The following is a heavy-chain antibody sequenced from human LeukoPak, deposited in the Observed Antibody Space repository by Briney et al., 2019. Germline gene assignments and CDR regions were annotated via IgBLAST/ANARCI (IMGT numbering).Heavy chain of an antibody. D-gene: IGHD3-16*01. CDR2: INPNSGGT. J-gene: IGHJ4*02. Sequence: ASVKVSFKTSGYTFHAYGISWVRQAPGQGLEWMGWINPNSGGTNYAQKFQGRVTMTRDTSISTAYMELSRLRSDDTAVYYCARVKSQSRGTGDYWGQGTLVTVSS. CDR1: GYTFHAYG. V-gene: IGHV1-2*02. CDR3: ARVKSQSRGTGDY.